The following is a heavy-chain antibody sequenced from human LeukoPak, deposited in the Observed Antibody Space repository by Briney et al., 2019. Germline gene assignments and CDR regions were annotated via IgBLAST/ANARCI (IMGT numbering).Heavy chain of an antibody. V-gene: IGHV3-23*01. J-gene: IGHJ4*02. Sequence: PGGSLRLSCAASGFTFSDYYMSWIRQAPGKGLEWVSAISGSGGSTYYADSVKGRFTISRDNSKNTLYLQMNSLRAEDTAVYYCAKDGRRPTPDYDFWSGEYFDYWGQGTLVTVSS. D-gene: IGHD3-3*01. CDR3: AKDGRRPTPDYDFWSGEYFDY. CDR1: GFTFSDYY. CDR2: ISGSGGST.